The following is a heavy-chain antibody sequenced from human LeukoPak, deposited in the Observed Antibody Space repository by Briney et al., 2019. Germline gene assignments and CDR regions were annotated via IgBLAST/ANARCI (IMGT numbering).Heavy chain of an antibody. J-gene: IGHJ4*02. CDR3: ARSYCSSTNCYGLDYFDY. Sequence: GGSLRLSCATSGFTLSDHYIDWVRQAPGKGLEWVGRIRNKANSYATEYAASGKGRFTISRDDSQNSLYLQMNRLKTEDTAVYYCARSYCSSTNCYGLDYFDYWGQGTLVTVSS. CDR1: GFTLSDHY. CDR2: IRNKANSYAT. V-gene: IGHV3-72*01. D-gene: IGHD2-2*01.